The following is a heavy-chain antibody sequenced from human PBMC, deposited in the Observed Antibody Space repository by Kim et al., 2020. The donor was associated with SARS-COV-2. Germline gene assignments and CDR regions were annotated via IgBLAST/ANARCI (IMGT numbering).Heavy chain of an antibody. CDR2: ISAYNGNT. CDR3: ARDRPLAYCGGDCRGYYYGMDV. V-gene: IGHV1-18*01. CDR1: GYTFTSYG. Sequence: ASVKVSCKASGYTFTSYGISWVRQAPGQGLEWMGWISAYNGNTNYAQKLQGRVTMTTDTSTSTAYMELRSLRSDDTAVYYCARDRPLAYCGGDCRGYYYGMDVWGQGTTVTVSS. D-gene: IGHD2-21*02. J-gene: IGHJ6*02.